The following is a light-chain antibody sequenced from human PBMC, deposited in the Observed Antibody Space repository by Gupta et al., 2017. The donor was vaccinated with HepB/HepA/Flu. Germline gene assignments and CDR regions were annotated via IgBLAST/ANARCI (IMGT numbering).Light chain of an antibody. J-gene: IGKJ4*01. CDR3: QHRLSWPLT. V-gene: IGKV3-11*01. Sequence: LLTQSPTTLSVSPGGRATLPCRASENIETSLAWYHQRPGQAPRLLLYDVSIRAIGVPARFSGRGSGTDFTLIIDTLQPEDLGLYFCQHRLSWPLTFVGGTKVGI. CDR2: DVS. CDR1: ENIETS.